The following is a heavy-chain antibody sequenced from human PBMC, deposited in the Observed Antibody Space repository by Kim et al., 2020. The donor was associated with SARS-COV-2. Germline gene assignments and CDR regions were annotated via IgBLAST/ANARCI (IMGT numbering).Heavy chain of an antibody. Sequence: GGSLRLSCAASGFTFSSYAMSWVRQAPGKGLEWVSAISGSGGSTYYADSVKGRFTISRDNSKNTLYLQMNSLRAEDTAVYYCAKGRGIGGATIYYYGMDVWGQGTTVTVSS. D-gene: IGHD1-26*01. CDR3: AKGRGIGGATIYYYGMDV. CDR2: ISGSGGST. J-gene: IGHJ6*02. V-gene: IGHV3-23*01. CDR1: GFTFSSYA.